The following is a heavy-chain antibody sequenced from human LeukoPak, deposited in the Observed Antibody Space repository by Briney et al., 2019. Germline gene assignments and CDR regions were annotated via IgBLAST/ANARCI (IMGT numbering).Heavy chain of an antibody. CDR1: GGSISSYY. V-gene: IGHV4-4*07. CDR2: IYTSGST. CDR3: ARDFWSGYYTTYYYYMDV. J-gene: IGHJ6*03. D-gene: IGHD3-3*01. Sequence: SETLSLTCTVSGGSISSYYWSWIRQPAGKGLELIGRIYTSGSTNYNPSLKSRVTMSVDTSKNQFSLKLSSVTAADTAVYYCARDFWSGYYTTYYYYMDVWGKGTTVTVSS.